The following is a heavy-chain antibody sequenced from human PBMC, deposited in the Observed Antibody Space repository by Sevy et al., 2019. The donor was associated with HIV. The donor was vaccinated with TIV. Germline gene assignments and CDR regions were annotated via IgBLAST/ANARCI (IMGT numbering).Heavy chain of an antibody. V-gene: IGHV4-61*01. J-gene: IGHJ4*02. CDR1: GGSVSSGNYY. CDR3: VRDRIDAAGGYFDY. CDR2: ISYIGST. Sequence: SQTLSLTCTVSGGSVSSGNYYWTWIRQPPGKGLEWIGYISYIGSTNYNPSLKSRVTISIDTSKNQLSLRLSSVTATDTALYYCVRDRIDAAGGYFDYWGQGTLFTVSS. D-gene: IGHD6-13*01.